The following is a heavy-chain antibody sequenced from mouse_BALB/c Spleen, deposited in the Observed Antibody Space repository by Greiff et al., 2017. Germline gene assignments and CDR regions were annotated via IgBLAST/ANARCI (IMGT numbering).Heavy chain of an antibody. CDR2: ISYSGST. CDR1: GYSITSDYA. Sequence: EVQGVESGPGLVKPSQSLSLTCTVTGYSITSDYAWNWIRQFPGNKLEWMGYISYSGSTSYNPSLKSRISITRDTSKNQFFLQLNSVTTEDTATYYCARSLDGYYVSFDYWGQGTTLTVSS. D-gene: IGHD2-3*01. V-gene: IGHV3-2*02. J-gene: IGHJ2*01. CDR3: ARSLDGYYVSFDY.